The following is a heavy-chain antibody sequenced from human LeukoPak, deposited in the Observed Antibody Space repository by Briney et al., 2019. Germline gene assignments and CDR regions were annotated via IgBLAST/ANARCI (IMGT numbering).Heavy chain of an antibody. CDR2: IYYSGST. D-gene: IGHD2-15*01. V-gene: IGHV4-39*07. Sequence: SETLSLTCTVSGGSISSSSYYWGWIRQPPGKGLEWIGSIYYSGSTYYNPSLKSRVTISVDTSKNQFSLKLSSVTAADTAEYYCWVVDKGAYYYYGMDVWGQGTTVTVSS. CDR1: GGSISSSSYY. J-gene: IGHJ6*02. CDR3: WVVDKGAYYYYGMDV.